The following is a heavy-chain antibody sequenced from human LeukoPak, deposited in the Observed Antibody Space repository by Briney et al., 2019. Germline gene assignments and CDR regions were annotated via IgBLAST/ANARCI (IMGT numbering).Heavy chain of an antibody. Sequence: SGGSLRLSCAASGFTLSSYAMSWVRQAPGKGLEWVSGISGSGGSTYYADSVKGRFTISRDNSKNTLYLQMNSLRAEDTAVYYCAKGSTCWYAGPSDYWGQGTLVTVSS. CDR3: AKGSTCWYAGPSDY. D-gene: IGHD6-13*01. J-gene: IGHJ4*02. CDR2: ISGSGGST. CDR1: GFTLSSYA. V-gene: IGHV3-23*01.